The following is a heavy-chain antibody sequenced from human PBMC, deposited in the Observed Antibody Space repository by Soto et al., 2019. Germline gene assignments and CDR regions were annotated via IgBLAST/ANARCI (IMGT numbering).Heavy chain of an antibody. V-gene: IGHV1-46*01. J-gene: IGHJ6*02. Sequence: QVQLVQSGAEVKKPGASVNVSCKASGYTFTSYYMHWVRQAPGQGPEWMGIINPSGGSTSYAQKFQGRVTMTRVTCTSTVYMELSSRRSEDTAVYYCARYHPPYSSSWYRDYYYGMYVWCQGTTVTVSS. CDR2: INPSGGST. D-gene: IGHD6-13*01. CDR1: GYTFTSYY. CDR3: ARYHPPYSSSWYRDYYYGMYV.